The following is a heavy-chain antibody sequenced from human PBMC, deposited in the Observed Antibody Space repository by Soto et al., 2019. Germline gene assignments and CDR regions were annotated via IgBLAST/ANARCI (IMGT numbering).Heavy chain of an antibody. CDR2: IGTAGDT. V-gene: IGHV3-13*01. D-gene: IGHD3-10*01. CDR1: GFTFSSYD. Sequence: GGSLRLSCAASGFTFSSYDMHWVRQATGKGLEWVSAIGTAGDTYYPGSVKGRFTISRENAKNSLYLQMNSLRAGDTAVYYCARESITQGAFDIWGQGTMVTVSS. J-gene: IGHJ3*02. CDR3: ARESITQGAFDI.